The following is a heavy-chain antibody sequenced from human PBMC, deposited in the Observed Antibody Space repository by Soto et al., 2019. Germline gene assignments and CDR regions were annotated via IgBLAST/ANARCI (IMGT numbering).Heavy chain of an antibody. CDR1: GITLSSYA. J-gene: IGHJ4*02. CDR3: AKFGHYYDASGFYGGDFDY. V-gene: IGHV3-23*01. CDR2: LSGYGGST. D-gene: IGHD3-22*01. Sequence: EVLLLESGGGLVQPGGSLRLSCAASGITLSSYAMAWVRQAPGKGLEWVSLLSGYGGSTYYADSVKGRFTISRDNSKNTLYPQMNSLRAEDTAVYYCAKFGHYYDASGFYGGDFDYWGQGTLVTVSS.